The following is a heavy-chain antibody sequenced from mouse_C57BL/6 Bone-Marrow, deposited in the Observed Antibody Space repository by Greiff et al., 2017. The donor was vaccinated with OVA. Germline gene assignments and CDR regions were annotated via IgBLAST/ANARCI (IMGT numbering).Heavy chain of an antibody. J-gene: IGHJ2*01. CDR1: GFNIKDDY. CDR2: IDPENGDT. CDR3: TTYRY. V-gene: IGHV14-4*01. Sequence: VQLKESGAELVRPGASVKLSCTASGFNIKDDYMHWVKERPEQGLEWIGWIDPENGDTEYASKFQGKATITADTSSKTLYLHLSSLTSEDTAVYYCTTYRYWGQGTTLTVSS.